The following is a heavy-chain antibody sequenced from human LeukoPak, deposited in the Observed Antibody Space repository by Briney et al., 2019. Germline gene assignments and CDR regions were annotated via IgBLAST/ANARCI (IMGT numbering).Heavy chain of an antibody. Sequence: SETLCLTCTVSGGSFSTNSNYWGWIRQPPGKGLEWIGRLYYSGSTYYNPSLKSRVTISEDTSKNQFSLKLSSVTAADTAVYYCARHAIDSSGYYLHYFDYWGQGTVLPVTS. V-gene: IGHV4-39*01. CDR1: GGSFSTNSNY. D-gene: IGHD3-22*01. J-gene: IGHJ4*02. CDR2: LYYSGST. CDR3: ARHAIDSSGYYLHYFDY.